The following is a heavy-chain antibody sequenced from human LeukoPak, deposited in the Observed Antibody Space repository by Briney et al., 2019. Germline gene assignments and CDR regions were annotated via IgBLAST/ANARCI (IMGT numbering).Heavy chain of an antibody. CDR2: IWEDGTNI. D-gene: IGHD6-19*01. V-gene: IGHV3-33*01. CDR1: GFTFSIYG. CDR3: ARVGYNSGWYEY. Sequence: GGSLRLSCAASGFTFSIYGMHWVRQAPGKGLEWVAVIWEDGTNIRYADSVKGRFTISRGNSKNTLYLQMNRLRTEDTAIYYCARVGYNSGWYEYWGQGTLVTVAS. J-gene: IGHJ4*02.